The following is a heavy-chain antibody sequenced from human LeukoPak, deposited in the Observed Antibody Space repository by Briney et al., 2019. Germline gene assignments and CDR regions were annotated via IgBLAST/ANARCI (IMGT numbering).Heavy chain of an antibody. CDR1: GFTFSSYA. J-gene: IGHJ6*02. V-gene: IGHV3-23*01. CDR2: ISGSGGST. Sequence: QSGGSLRLSCAASGFTFSSYAMSWVRQAPGKGLERVSAISGSGGSTYYADSVKGRFTISRDNSKNTLYLQMNSLRAEDTAVYYCAKVDYDFWSGYYPLDYYYYGMDVWGQGTTVTVSS. CDR3: AKVDYDFWSGYYPLDYYYYGMDV. D-gene: IGHD3-3*01.